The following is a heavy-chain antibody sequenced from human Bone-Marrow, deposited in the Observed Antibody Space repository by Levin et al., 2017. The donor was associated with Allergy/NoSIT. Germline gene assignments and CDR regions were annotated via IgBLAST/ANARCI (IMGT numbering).Heavy chain of an antibody. D-gene: IGHD1-14*01. CDR1: GFTLDNFD. CDR2: IWNDGINT. J-gene: IGHJ4*02. V-gene: IGHV3-33*01. Sequence: GESLKISCTASGFTLDNFDMHWVRQAPGKGLEWVANIWNDGINTYYADSVKGRFTISRDNSKSTLYLEMNSLRAEDTAVYYCARARNLYYFDYWGQGTLVTVSS. CDR3: ARARNLYYFDY.